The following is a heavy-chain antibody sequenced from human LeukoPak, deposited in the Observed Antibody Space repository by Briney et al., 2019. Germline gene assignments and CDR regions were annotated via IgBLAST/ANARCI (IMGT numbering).Heavy chain of an antibody. J-gene: IGHJ4*02. V-gene: IGHV1-69*04. Sequence: SVKVSCKASGGTFSSYAISWVRQAPGQGLEWMGRIIPILGIANYAQKFQGRVTITADKSTSTAYMELSSLRSEDTAVYYCASYYGSGSYPGFDYWGQGTLVTVSS. CDR2: IIPILGIA. D-gene: IGHD3-10*01. CDR1: GGTFSSYA. CDR3: ASYYGSGSYPGFDY.